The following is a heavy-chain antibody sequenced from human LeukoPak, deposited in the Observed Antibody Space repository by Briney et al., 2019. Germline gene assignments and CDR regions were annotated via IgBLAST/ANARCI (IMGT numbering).Heavy chain of an antibody. J-gene: IGHJ4*02. Sequence: PGGSLRLSCAASGFTVSSKYMSWVRQAPGKGLEWVSIIYSGGSTYYADSVKGRFTISRDISKNTLYLQMNSLRAGDTAVYYCARDKSFDFWGQGTLVTVSS. V-gene: IGHV3-66*02. CDR3: ARDKSFDF. CDR2: IYSGGST. CDR1: GFTVSSKY.